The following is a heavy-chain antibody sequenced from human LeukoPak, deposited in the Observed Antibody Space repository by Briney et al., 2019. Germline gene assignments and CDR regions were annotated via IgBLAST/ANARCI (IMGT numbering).Heavy chain of an antibody. V-gene: IGHV3-64*01. CDR2: ISSNGGST. CDR3: ARSYGSGSYYKRSPYYFDY. D-gene: IGHD3-10*01. Sequence: GGSLRLSCAASGFTFSSYAMHWVRQAPGKGLEYVSAISSNGGSTYYANSVKGRFTISRDNSKNTLYLQMGSLRAEDMAVYYCARSYGSGSYYKRSPYYFDYWRQGTLVTVSP. J-gene: IGHJ4*02. CDR1: GFTFSSYA.